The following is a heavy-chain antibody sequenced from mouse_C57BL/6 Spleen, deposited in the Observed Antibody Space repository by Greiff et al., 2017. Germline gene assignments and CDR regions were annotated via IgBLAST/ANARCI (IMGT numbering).Heavy chain of an antibody. CDR3: TILRAY. J-gene: IGHJ3*01. CDR2: IDPETGGT. V-gene: IGHV1-15*01. CDR1: GYTFTDYE. Sequence: VKLMESGAELVRPGASVTLSCKASGYTFTDYEMHWVKQTPVHGLEWIGAIDPETGGTAYNQKFKGKAILTADKSSSTAYMELRSLTSEDSAVYYCTILRAYWGQGTLVTVSA. D-gene: IGHD1-1*01.